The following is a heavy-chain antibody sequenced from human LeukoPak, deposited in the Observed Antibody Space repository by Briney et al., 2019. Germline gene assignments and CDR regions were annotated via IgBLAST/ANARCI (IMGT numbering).Heavy chain of an antibody. CDR2: IIPIFGTA. Sequence: GASVKVSCKASGGTFSGYAISWVRQAPGQGLEWMGGIIPIFGTANYAQKFQGRVTITTDEPTSTAYMELSSLRSEDTAVYYCAREVVDSNHAFWFDPWGQGTLVTVSS. J-gene: IGHJ5*02. D-gene: IGHD4-11*01. CDR3: AREVVDSNHAFWFDP. V-gene: IGHV1-69*05. CDR1: GGTFSGYA.